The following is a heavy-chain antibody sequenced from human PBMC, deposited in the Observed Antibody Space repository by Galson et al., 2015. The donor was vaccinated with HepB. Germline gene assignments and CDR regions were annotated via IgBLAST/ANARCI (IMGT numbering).Heavy chain of an antibody. D-gene: IGHD2-15*01. J-gene: IGHJ3*02. CDR3: AXXGPRYCXGGTCPGALEX. Sequence: SLRLSCAASGFTFSNYWMHXVRQVPGKGLVWVSRIESDGSVADYADSVKGRFTISRDNAKDTVYLQMNSLRXENTAVXYCAXXGPRYCXGGTCPGALEXWGXXTMVTVSS. CDR2: IESDGSVA. CDR1: GFTFSNYW. V-gene: IGHV3-74*01.